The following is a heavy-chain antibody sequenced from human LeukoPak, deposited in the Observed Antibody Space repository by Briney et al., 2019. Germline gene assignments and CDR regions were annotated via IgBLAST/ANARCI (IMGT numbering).Heavy chain of an antibody. V-gene: IGHV3-66*01. D-gene: IGHD3-10*01. Sequence: GGSLRLSCAASGFTVSSNYMSWVRQAPGKGLEWVSVIYSGGSTYYADSVKGRFTISRDNSKNTLYLQMNSLRAEDTAVYYCAKNYYGSGSYYIQPLDYWGQGTLVTVSS. J-gene: IGHJ4*02. CDR3: AKNYYGSGSYYIQPLDY. CDR1: GFTVSSNY. CDR2: IYSGGST.